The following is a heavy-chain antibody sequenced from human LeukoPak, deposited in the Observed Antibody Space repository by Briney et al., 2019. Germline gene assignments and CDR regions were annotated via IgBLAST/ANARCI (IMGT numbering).Heavy chain of an antibody. CDR2: INPNSGGT. J-gene: IGHJ4*02. CDR3: ARRGALVGAPQGLDY. V-gene: IGHV1-2*02. D-gene: IGHD1-26*01. CDR1: GYTFTGYY. Sequence: ASVNVSCKASGYTFTGYYMHWVRQPPGQGLEWMGWINPNSGGTNYAQKFQGRVTMTRDTSISTAYMELSRLRSDDTAVYYCARRGALVGAPQGLDYWGQGTLVTVSS.